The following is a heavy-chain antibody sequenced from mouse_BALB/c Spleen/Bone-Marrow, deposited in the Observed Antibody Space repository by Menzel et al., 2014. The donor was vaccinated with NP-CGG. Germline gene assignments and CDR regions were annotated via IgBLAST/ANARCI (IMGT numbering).Heavy chain of an antibody. CDR1: GYSIXSGYY. V-gene: IGHV3-6*02. CDR3: ASLLAY. CDR2: ISYDGSN. J-gene: IGHJ3*01. Sequence: EVQLVESGPGLVKPSQSLSLTCSVTGYSIXSGYYRNWIRQFPGNKLEWMGYISYDGSNNYNPSLKNRISITRDTSKNQFFLKLNSVTTEDTATYYCASLLAYWGQGTLVTVSA.